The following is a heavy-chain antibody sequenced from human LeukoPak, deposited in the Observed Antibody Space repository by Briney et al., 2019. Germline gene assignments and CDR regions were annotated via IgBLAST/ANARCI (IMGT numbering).Heavy chain of an antibody. CDR1: GFTFSSYA. D-gene: IGHD1-1*01. Sequence: GGSLRLSCAASGFTFSSYAMHWVRQAPGKGLEWVAVISYDGSNKYYADSVKGRFTISRDNSKNTLYLQMNSLRAEDTAVYYCARGQNWNDGGTDYWGQGTLVTASS. CDR3: ARGQNWNDGGTDY. J-gene: IGHJ4*02. CDR2: ISYDGSNK. V-gene: IGHV3-30*04.